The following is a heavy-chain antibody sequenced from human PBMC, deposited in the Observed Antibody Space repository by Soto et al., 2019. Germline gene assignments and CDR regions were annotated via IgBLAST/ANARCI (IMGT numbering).Heavy chain of an antibody. V-gene: IGHV3-23*01. CDR2: ITGSGTST. J-gene: IGHJ6*02. CDR3: GKSPHFYHYTMDV. CDR1: GFTFSGYA. Sequence: GGSLRLSCAASGFTFSGYAMTWVRQAPGKGLEWVSSITGSGTSTYYADSVKGRFIISRDNSKNTVSLQMNSLRADDTAVYYCGKSPHFYHYTMDVWGQATTVTVS.